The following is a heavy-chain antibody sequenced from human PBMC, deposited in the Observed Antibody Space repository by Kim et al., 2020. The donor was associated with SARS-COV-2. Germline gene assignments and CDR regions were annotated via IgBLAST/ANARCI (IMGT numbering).Heavy chain of an antibody. CDR2: ISSSSYI. Sequence: GGSLRLSCAASGFTFSSYSMNWVRQAPGKGLEWVSSISSSSYIYYADSVKGRFTISRDNAKNSLYLQMNSLRAEDTAVYYCARVLGELTYYDFWSGYVGDDYWGQGTLVTVSS. D-gene: IGHD3-3*01. CDR1: GFTFSSYS. J-gene: IGHJ4*02. V-gene: IGHV3-21*01. CDR3: ARVLGELTYYDFWSGYVGDDY.